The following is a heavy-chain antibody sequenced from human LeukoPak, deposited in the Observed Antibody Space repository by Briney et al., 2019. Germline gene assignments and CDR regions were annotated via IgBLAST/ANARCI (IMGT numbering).Heavy chain of an antibody. CDR1: GGSFSGYY. D-gene: IGHD6-13*01. V-gene: IGHV4-34*01. J-gene: IGHJ4*02. CDR2: INHSGST. CDR3: VGEVAAAGQGIGGIDY. Sequence: SETLSLTCAVYGGSFSGYYWSWIRRPPGKGLEWIGEINHSGSTYYNPSLKSRVTISVDTSKNQFSLKLSSVTAADTAVYYCVGEVAAAGQGIGGIDYWGQGTLVTVSS.